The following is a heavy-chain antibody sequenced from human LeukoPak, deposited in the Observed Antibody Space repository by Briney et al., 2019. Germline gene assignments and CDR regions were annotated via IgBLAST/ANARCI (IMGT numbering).Heavy chain of an antibody. V-gene: IGHV3-74*01. CDR2: INTDGNIT. D-gene: IGHD2-15*01. J-gene: IGHJ4*02. CDR1: GFTFSNAW. CDR3: ARELSGSISRHFDY. Sequence: GGSLRLSCAASGFTFSNAWMNWVRQAPGKGPVWVSRINTDGNITTYADSVKGRFSISRDNAKNALYLQMNGLRAEDTAVFYCARELSGSISRHFDYWGQGTLVTVSS.